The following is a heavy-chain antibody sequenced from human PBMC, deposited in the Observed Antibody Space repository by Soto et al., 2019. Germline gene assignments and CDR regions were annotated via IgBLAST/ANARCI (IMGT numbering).Heavy chain of an antibody. D-gene: IGHD3-3*01. J-gene: IGHJ6*03. CDR3: ARGRNYDFWSGPTPYYMDV. CDR1: GYTFTGYY. V-gene: IGHV1-2*04. CDR2: INPNSGGT. Sequence: ASVKVSCKASGYTFTGYYMHWVRQAPGQGLEWMGWINPNSGGTNYAQKFQGWVTMTRDTSISTAYMELSRLRSDDTAVYYCARGRNYDFWSGPTPYYMDVWGKGTTVTVSS.